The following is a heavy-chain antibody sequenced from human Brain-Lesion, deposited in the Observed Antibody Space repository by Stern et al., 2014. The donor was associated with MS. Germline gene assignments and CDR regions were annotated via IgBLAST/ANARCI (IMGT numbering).Heavy chain of an antibody. J-gene: IGHJ5*01. CDR2: VNNDGRRT. CDR1: GFTFSNYW. D-gene: IGHD3-10*01. Sequence: EVQLVESGGGLFQPGGALRLSCAASGFTFSNYWMNWVRQAPGKGLVWVSRVNNDGRRTSYADSVKGRFTMSRDNAKNTLYLQMNSLRVEDTAIYYCARGERWFDSWGQGTLVTVSS. CDR3: ARGERWFDS. V-gene: IGHV3-74*02.